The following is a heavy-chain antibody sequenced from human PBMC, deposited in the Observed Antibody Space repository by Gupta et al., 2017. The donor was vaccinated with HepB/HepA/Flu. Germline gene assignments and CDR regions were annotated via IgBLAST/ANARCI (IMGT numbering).Heavy chain of an antibody. V-gene: IGHV3-30*18. D-gene: IGHD2-2*01. CDR2: ISYDGSNK. CDR1: GFTFLTYR. Sequence: QVQLVESGGGVVQPGKSLSLSCSAPGFTFLTYRMHWVRQAPAQGLEWVAVISYDGSNKYYADSVKGRFTISRDNSKNTLYLQMNSLRAEDTAVYYCAKVVPAADWGTSYYYYGMDVWGQGTTVTVSS. CDR3: AKVVPAADWGTSYYYYGMDV. J-gene: IGHJ6*02.